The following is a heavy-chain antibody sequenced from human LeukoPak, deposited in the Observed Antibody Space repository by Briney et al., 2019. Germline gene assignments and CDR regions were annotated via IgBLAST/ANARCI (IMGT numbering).Heavy chain of an antibody. CDR1: GFTFSSNA. J-gene: IGHJ4*02. Sequence: GGSLRLSCAASGFTFSSNAMTWVRQAPGQGLEWVSSISETSSHTFYADSVKGRFTISRDNTKNTLFLQMNSLRAEDTAVYYCARAPRHYYDSSGYVDYWGQGTLVTVSS. V-gene: IGHV3-23*01. CDR2: ISETSSHT. D-gene: IGHD3-22*01. CDR3: ARAPRHYYDSSGYVDY.